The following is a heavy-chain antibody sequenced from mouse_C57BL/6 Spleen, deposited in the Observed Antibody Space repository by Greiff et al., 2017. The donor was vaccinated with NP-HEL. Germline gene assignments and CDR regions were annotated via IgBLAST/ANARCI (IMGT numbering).Heavy chain of an antibody. Sequence: QVHVKQSGAELVRPGSSVKLSCKASGYTFTSYWMHWVKQRPIQGLEWIGNIDPSDSETHYNQKFKDKATLTVDKSSSTAYMQLSSLTSEDSAVYYCARSGYSSGYFDYWGQGTTLTVSS. V-gene: IGHV1-52*01. D-gene: IGHD3-2*02. CDR1: GYTFTSYW. J-gene: IGHJ2*01. CDR2: IDPSDSET. CDR3: ARSGYSSGYFDY.